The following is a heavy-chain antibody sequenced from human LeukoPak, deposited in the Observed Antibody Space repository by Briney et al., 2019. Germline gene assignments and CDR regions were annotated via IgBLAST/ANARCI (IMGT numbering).Heavy chain of an antibody. CDR2: IYYSGST. Sequence: SQTLSLTCTVSGGSISSGGYYWSWIRQHPGKGLEWIGYIYYSGSTYYNPSLKSRVTISVDTSKNQFSLKLSSVTAADTAVYYCARVDRYCSSTSCHHRAGNWGQGTLVTVSS. CDR3: ARVDRYCSSTSCHHRAGN. D-gene: IGHD2-2*01. V-gene: IGHV4-31*03. CDR1: GGSISSGGYY. J-gene: IGHJ4*02.